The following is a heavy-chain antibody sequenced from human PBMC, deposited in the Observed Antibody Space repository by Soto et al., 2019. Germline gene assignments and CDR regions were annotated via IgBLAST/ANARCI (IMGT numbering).Heavy chain of an antibody. CDR2: IYHSGST. Sequence: SETLSLTCAVSGGSISSGGYSWSWIRQPPGKGLEWIGYIYHSGSTYYNPSLKNRVTISEDRSKNQFSLKLSSVTAADTAVYYCARVPDRWGQGTLVTVSS. J-gene: IGHJ5*02. CDR3: ARVPDR. CDR1: GGSISSGGYS. D-gene: IGHD2-2*01. V-gene: IGHV4-30-2*01.